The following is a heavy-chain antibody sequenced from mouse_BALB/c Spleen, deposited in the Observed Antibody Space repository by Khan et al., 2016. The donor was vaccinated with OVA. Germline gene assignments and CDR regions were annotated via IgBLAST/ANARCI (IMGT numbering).Heavy chain of an antibody. CDR1: GYSITSDYA. J-gene: IGHJ2*01. Sequence: EVQLQESGPGLVKPSQSLSLTCTVTGYSITSDYAWNWIRQFPGNKLEWMGYISYSGRTSYNPSLKSRISITLDTSTNPFFLQLNSVTTEDTATYYCARSVTITTVVATDFDYWGQGTTLTVSS. CDR2: ISYSGRT. CDR3: ARSVTITTVVATDFDY. V-gene: IGHV3-2*02. D-gene: IGHD1-1*01.